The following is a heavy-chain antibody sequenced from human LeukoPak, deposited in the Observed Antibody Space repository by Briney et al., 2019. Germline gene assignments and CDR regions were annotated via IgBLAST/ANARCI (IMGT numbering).Heavy chain of an antibody. D-gene: IGHD6-19*01. CDR1: GFTFSSYW. CDR3: ARGPSGDRAVALGYFDY. V-gene: IGHV3-74*01. Sequence: PGGSLRLSCAASGFTFSSYWMNWVRQAPGKGLVWVSRIASDGSSTTYADSVKGRFTISRDSAKTSLFLHSLRAEDTAVYYCARGPSGDRAVALGYFDYWGQGIRVTVSS. CDR2: IASDGSST. J-gene: IGHJ4*02.